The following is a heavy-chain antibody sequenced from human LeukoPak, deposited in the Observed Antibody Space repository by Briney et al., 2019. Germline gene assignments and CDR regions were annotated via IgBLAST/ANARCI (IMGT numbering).Heavy chain of an antibody. J-gene: IGHJ4*02. D-gene: IGHD4-17*01. CDR1: GFTFSSYG. Sequence: PGGSLRLSCAASGFTFSSYGMPWVRQAPGKGLEWVAVISYDGSNKYYADSVKGRFTISRDNSKNTLYLQMNSLRAEDTAVYYCAKDRYGDYGDGDFDYWGQGTLVTVSS. V-gene: IGHV3-30*18. CDR2: ISYDGSNK. CDR3: AKDRYGDYGDGDFDY.